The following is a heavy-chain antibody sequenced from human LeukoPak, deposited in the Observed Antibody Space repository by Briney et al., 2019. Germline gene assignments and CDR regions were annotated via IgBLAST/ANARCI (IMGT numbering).Heavy chain of an antibody. Sequence: GASVKVSCKASGYTFTGYYMHWVRQAPGQGLEWVGCINPNSGGTNYAQKFQGRVTMTRDTSISTAYMELSRLRSDDTAVYYCARSDYGDYDFDYWGQGTLVTVSS. CDR2: INPNSGGT. J-gene: IGHJ4*02. V-gene: IGHV1-2*02. CDR3: ARSDYGDYDFDY. CDR1: GYTFTGYY. D-gene: IGHD4-17*01.